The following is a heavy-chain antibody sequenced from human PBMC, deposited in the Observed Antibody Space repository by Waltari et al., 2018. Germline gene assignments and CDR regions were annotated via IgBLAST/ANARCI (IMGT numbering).Heavy chain of an antibody. Sequence: EVQLVESGGGLVQPGGSLRLSCAASGFTFSSYSMNWVRQAPGKGLEWVSYISSSSSTKYYADSVKGRFTISRDNAKNSLYLKMNSLRAEDTAVYYCARDPFPIAAAGTYFFWGQGTLVTVSS. CDR1: GFTFSSYS. D-gene: IGHD6-13*01. CDR2: ISSSSSTK. V-gene: IGHV3-48*01. J-gene: IGHJ4*02. CDR3: ARDPFPIAAAGTYFF.